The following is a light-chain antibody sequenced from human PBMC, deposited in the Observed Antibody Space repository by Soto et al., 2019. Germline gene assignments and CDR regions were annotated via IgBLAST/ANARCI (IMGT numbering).Light chain of an antibody. V-gene: IGKV1-33*01. CDR2: DAS. Sequence: DIQMTQSPSSLSASVGDRVTITCQASQDISNYLNWYQQKPGKAPKLLIYDASNLETGVPSRFSGSGSGTDFTFTISSLQHDDVATYYCQQYDNLLTFGGGTKVEIK. CDR1: QDISNY. J-gene: IGKJ4*01. CDR3: QQYDNLLT.